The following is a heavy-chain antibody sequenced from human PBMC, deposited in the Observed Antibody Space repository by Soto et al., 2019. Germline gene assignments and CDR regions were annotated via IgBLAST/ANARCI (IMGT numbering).Heavy chain of an antibody. CDR3: ARIYCSGGSCYQIDY. CDR1: GGTFSSYT. V-gene: IGHV1-69*02. CDR2: IIPILGIA. Sequence: SVKVSCKASGGTFSSYTISWVRQAPGQGLEWMGRIIPILGIANYAQKFQGRVTITADKSTSTAYMELSSLRSEDTAVYYCARIYCSGGSCYQIDYWGQGTLVTVSS. D-gene: IGHD2-15*01. J-gene: IGHJ4*02.